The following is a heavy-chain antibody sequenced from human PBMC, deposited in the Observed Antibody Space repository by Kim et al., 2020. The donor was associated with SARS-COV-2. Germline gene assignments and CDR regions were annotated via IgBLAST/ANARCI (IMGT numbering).Heavy chain of an antibody. D-gene: IGHD3-22*01. Sequence: YYADSVKGRFTISRDNSKNTLYLQMNSLRAEDTAVYYCAREALSSGSFDYWGQGTLVTVSS. V-gene: IGHV3-30*01. CDR3: AREALSSGSFDY. J-gene: IGHJ4*02.